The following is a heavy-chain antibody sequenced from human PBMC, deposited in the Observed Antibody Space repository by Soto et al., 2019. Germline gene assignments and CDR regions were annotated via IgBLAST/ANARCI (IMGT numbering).Heavy chain of an antibody. V-gene: IGHV1-69*13. D-gene: IGHD3-22*01. J-gene: IGHJ6*02. CDR1: GGTFSSYA. CDR2: IIPIFGTA. CDR3: ARSGYYYYYYGMDV. Sequence: SVKVSCKASGGTFSSYAISWVRQAPGQGLEWMGGIIPIFGTANYAQKFQGRVTITADESTSTAYTELSSLRSEDTAVYYCARSGYYYYYYGMDVWGQGTTVTVSS.